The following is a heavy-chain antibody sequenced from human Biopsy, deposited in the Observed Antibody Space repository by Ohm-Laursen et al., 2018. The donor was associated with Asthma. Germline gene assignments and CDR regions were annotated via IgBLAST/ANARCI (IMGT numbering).Heavy chain of an antibody. CDR2: ISFDGSNK. Sequence: SLRLSCTASGFSFSNYGMHGVRQAPGKGLDWRAVISFDGSNKDFADSVKGRFTISRDNSKNTMYLEMNSLRAEDTAVYYCPKDVFPGWEVRRGPDYWGQGTLVTVSA. CDR1: GFSFSNYG. D-gene: IGHD1-26*01. V-gene: IGHV3-30*18. CDR3: PKDVFPGWEVRRGPDY. J-gene: IGHJ4*02.